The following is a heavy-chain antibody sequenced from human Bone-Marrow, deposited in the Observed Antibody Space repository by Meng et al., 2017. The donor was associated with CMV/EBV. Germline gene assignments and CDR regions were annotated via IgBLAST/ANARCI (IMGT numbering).Heavy chain of an antibody. J-gene: IGHJ5*02. CDR3: ARGGLRRWLQHNCFDP. Sequence: SETLSLTCAVYGGSFSGYYWSWIRQPPGKGLEWIGEINHSGSTNYNPSPKSRVTISVDTSKNQFPLKLSSVTAADTAVYYCARGGLRRWLQHNCFDPWGQGTLVTVSS. V-gene: IGHV4-34*01. CDR1: GGSFSGYY. D-gene: IGHD5-24*01. CDR2: INHSGST.